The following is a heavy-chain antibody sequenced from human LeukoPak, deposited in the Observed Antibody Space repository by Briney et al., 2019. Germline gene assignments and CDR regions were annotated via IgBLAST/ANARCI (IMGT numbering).Heavy chain of an antibody. CDR1: GYSISSGYY. V-gene: IGHV4-38-2*01. D-gene: IGHD2-8*01. J-gene: IGHJ4*02. CDR2: IYHSGST. Sequence: TSETLSLTCAVSGYSISSGYYWGWIRQPPGKGLEWIGSIYHSGSTYYNPSLKSRVTISVDTSKNQFSLKLSSVTAADTAVYYCARFTRGGVGYWGQGTLVTVSS. CDR3: ARFTRGGVGY.